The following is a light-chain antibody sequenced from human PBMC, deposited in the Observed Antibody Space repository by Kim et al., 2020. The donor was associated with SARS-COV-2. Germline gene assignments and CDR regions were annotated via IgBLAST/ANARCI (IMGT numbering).Light chain of an antibody. CDR3: AVWDDSLSGPV. J-gene: IGLJ3*02. Sequence: GKRVSISWSGSSSNVGKNYVYWYKHPPGTAPQLLIYRDDQRPSGVPDRFSASKSGTSASLAISGLRSEDEANYSCAVWDDSLSGPVFGGGTKVTVL. CDR1: SSNVGKNY. V-gene: IGLV1-47*01. CDR2: RDD.